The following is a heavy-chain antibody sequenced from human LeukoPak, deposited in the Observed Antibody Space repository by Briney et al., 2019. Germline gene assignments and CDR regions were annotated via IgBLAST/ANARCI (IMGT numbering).Heavy chain of an antibody. J-gene: IGHJ6*02. V-gene: IGHV1-69*04. D-gene: IGHD3-10*01. CDR1: GGTFSSYA. CDR3: ARDPAYYGSGSYLLSMLRVQMVSYGMDV. Sequence: SVKVSCTASGGTFSSYAISWVRQAPGQGLEWMGRIIPILGIANYAQKFQGRVTITADKSTSTAYMELSSLRSEDTAVYYCARDPAYYGSGSYLLSMLRVQMVSYGMDVWGQGTTVTVSS. CDR2: IIPILGIA.